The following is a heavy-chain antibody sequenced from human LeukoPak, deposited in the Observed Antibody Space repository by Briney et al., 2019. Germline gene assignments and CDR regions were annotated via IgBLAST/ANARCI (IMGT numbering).Heavy chain of an antibody. D-gene: IGHD3-10*01. CDR3: ARDARGSDY. CDR1: GFTFSSYG. J-gene: IGHJ4*02. CDR2: IWYDGSNK. V-gene: IGHV3-33*01. Sequence: PGRSLRLSCAASGFTFSSYGMHWVRQAPGKGLEWVAVIWYDGSNKYYADSVKGRFTISRDNSKNTLYLQMNSLRAEDTAVYYWARDARGSDYWGQGTLVTVSP.